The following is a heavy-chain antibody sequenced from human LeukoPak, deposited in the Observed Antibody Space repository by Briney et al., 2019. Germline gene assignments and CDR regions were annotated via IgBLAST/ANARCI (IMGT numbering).Heavy chain of an antibody. CDR1: GYSFTNYW. Sequence: GESLKISCKGGGYSFTNYWIVWVRQMPGKGLEWMGIIYPGDSDTRYSPSFQGQVTISADKSISTAYLQWSSLKASDTAMYYCARHRRGERLFLDYWGQGTLVTVSS. CDR3: ARHRRGERLFLDY. D-gene: IGHD6-25*01. J-gene: IGHJ4*02. CDR2: IYPGDSDT. V-gene: IGHV5-51*01.